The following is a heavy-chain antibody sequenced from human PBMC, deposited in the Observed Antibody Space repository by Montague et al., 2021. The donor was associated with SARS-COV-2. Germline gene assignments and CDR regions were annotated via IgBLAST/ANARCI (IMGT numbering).Heavy chain of an antibody. CDR3: ARDDIVLQGVTKGMDV. CDR1: GGSISSSNCY. V-gene: IGHV4-39*07. D-gene: IGHD3-10*01. J-gene: IGHJ6*02. Sequence: SETLSLTCTVYGGSISSSNCYWGWMRQPPGKGLEWIGNMYYSGSTYYNPSLKSRVTISIDTSKNQFSLKLSSVTAADTAVYYCARDDIVLQGVTKGMDVWGQGTTVTVSS. CDR2: MYYSGST.